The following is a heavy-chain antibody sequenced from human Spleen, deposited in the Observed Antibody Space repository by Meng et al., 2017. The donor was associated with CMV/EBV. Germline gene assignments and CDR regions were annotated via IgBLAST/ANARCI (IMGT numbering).Heavy chain of an antibody. Sequence: ASVKVSCKASGYPFTDYFMHWVRQAPGQGLEWMGWINPNSGGTNYAQQFQGRVTMTRDTSISTVYMELSSLSSEDTAVYYCAREGRYSHGNDYYYGMDVWGQGTTVTVSS. CDR3: AREGRYSHGNDYYYGMDV. V-gene: IGHV1-2*02. D-gene: IGHD5-18*01. CDR1: GYPFTDYF. CDR2: INPNSGGT. J-gene: IGHJ6*02.